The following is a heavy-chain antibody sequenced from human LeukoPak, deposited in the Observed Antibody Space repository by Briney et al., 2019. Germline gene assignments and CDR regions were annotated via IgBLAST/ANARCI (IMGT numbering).Heavy chain of an antibody. J-gene: IGHJ4*02. CDR1: GYTFTSYG. Sequence: GASVKVSCKASGYTFTSYGISWVRQAPGQGLEWMGWISAYNGNTNYAQKLQGRVTITTDTSTSPAYMELRSLRSDDTAVYYSARYCRSTSRWASTGYWGQGTLVTVSS. CDR3: ARYCRSTSRWASTGY. V-gene: IGHV1-18*01. D-gene: IGHD2-2*01. CDR2: ISAYNGNT.